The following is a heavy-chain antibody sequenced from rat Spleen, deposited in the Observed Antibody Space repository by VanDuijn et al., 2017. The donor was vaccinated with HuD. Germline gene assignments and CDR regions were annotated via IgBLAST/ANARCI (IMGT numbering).Heavy chain of an antibody. CDR3: AGGGLRARVHYYGMDA. D-gene: IGHD1-4*01. CDR2: IWTGGRT. CDR1: GFSLTTYN. J-gene: IGHJ4*01. Sequence: QVQLKESGPGLVQPSQTLSLTCTVSGFSLTTYNVHWVRQPTGKGLEWMGVIWTGGRTDYNSALKSRQSITRDTSKSQVFLKMNSLKTGDMATYCCAGGGLRARVHYYGMDAWGQGASVTFSA. V-gene: IGHV2-30*01.